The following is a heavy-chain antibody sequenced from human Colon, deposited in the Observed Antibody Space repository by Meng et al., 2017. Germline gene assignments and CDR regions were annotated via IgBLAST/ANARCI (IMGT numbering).Heavy chain of an antibody. Sequence: SETLSLTCTVSGGSISSGSYYWSWIRQPAGKGLEWIGRIYTSGSTNNNPSLKSRVTISVDTSKNQCSLKLSSVTAADTAVYYCARAALRDGYNYYSAGDFDYWGQGTLVTVSS. D-gene: IGHD5-24*01. CDR2: IYTSGST. CDR3: ARAALRDGYNYYSAGDFDY. V-gene: IGHV4-61*02. J-gene: IGHJ4*02. CDR1: GGSISSGSYY.